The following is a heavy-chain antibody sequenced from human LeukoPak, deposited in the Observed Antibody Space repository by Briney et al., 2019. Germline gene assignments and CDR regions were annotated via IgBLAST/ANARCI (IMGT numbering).Heavy chain of an antibody. CDR1: GGSISSYY. D-gene: IGHD3-22*01. CDR3: ARARYYYDSPHYYYYMDV. V-gene: IGHV4-59*01. J-gene: IGHJ6*03. Sequence: RSSETLSLPCTVSGGSISSYYWSWIRQPPGKGLEWIGYIYYSGSTNYNPSLKSRVTISVDTSKNQFSLKLSSVTAADTAVYYCARARYYYDSPHYYYYMDVWGKGTTVTVSS. CDR2: IYYSGST.